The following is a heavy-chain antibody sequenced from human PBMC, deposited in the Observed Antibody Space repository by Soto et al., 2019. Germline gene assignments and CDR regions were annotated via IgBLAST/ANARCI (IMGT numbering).Heavy chain of an antibody. V-gene: IGHV1-8*01. Sequence: ASVKVSCKASGYTFTNYDINWVRQATGQGLEWIGWMNPNSGYTGYVNKFQGRVTVTRNTSISTAYMELSSLRSDDTAVYYCARGSAVALDNWGQGSLVTLSS. CDR1: GYTFTNYD. D-gene: IGHD6-19*01. J-gene: IGHJ1*01. CDR2: MNPNSGYT. CDR3: ARGSAVALDN.